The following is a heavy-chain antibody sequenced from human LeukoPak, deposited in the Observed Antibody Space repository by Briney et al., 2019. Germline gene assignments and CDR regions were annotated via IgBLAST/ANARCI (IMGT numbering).Heavy chain of an antibody. CDR1: GFTFSSYW. V-gene: IGHV3-23*01. CDR3: AKARRGAAAVIDY. J-gene: IGHJ4*02. Sequence: GGSLRLSCAVSGFTFSSYWMSWVRQAPGKGLEWVSAISGSGGSTYYADSVKGRFTISRDNSKNTLYLQMNSLRAEDTAVYYCAKARRGAAAVIDYWGQGTLVTVSS. D-gene: IGHD6-13*01. CDR2: ISGSGGST.